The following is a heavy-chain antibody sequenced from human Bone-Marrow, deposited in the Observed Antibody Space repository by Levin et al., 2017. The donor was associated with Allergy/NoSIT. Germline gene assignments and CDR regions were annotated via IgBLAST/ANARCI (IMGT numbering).Heavy chain of an antibody. Sequence: GESLKISCKASGYTFTSYDINWVRQATGQGLEWMGWMNPNSGNTGYAQKFQGRVTMTRNTSISTAYMELSSLRSEDTAVYYCARARTRSGYYPHRVKQPRYDYYGMDVWGQGTTVTVSS. D-gene: IGHD3-3*01. V-gene: IGHV1-8*01. CDR2: MNPNSGNT. CDR3: ARARTRSGYYPHRVKQPRYDYYGMDV. J-gene: IGHJ6*02. CDR1: GYTFTSYD.